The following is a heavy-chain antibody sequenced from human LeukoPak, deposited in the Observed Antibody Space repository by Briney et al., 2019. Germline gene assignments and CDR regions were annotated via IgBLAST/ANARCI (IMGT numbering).Heavy chain of an antibody. CDR1: GFTFSDYY. Sequence: GGSLRLSCAASGFTFSDYYMSWIRQAPGKGLEWVSYISSSGSTIYYADSVKGRFTISRDNAKNSLYLQMNSLRAEDTAVYYCARSYDFWSGYSDAFDIWGQGTMVTVSS. CDR3: ARSYDFWSGYSDAFDI. D-gene: IGHD3-3*01. CDR2: ISSSGSTI. J-gene: IGHJ3*02. V-gene: IGHV3-11*04.